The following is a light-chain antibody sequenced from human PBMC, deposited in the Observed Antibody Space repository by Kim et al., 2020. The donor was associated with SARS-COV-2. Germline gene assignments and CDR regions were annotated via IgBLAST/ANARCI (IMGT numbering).Light chain of an antibody. V-gene: IGKV3-20*01. J-gene: IGKJ5*01. CDR2: GAS. CDR3: EQYDSSIT. CDR1: ESVSSRD. Sequence: IVLTQSPGTLSLSPGERVTLSCRASESVSSRDLAWNQQSPGQAPRLLIYGASSRATGIPDRFSGSGSGRDFTLTISRLEPEDFAVYYCEQYDSSITFGQGERLEIK.